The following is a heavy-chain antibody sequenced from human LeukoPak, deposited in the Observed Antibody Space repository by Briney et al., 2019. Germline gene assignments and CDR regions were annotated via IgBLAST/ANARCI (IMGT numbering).Heavy chain of an antibody. CDR3: VKSGSYWAYYFDY. J-gene: IGHJ4*02. V-gene: IGHV1-18*04. Sequence: ASVKVSCKASGYTFSNYYIHWVRQAPGQGLEWMGWISAYNGNTNYAQKLQGRVTMTTDASTSTAYMELRSLRSDDTAVYYCVKSGSYWAYYFDYWGQGTLVTVSS. CDR2: ISAYNGNT. D-gene: IGHD1-26*01. CDR1: GYTFSNYY.